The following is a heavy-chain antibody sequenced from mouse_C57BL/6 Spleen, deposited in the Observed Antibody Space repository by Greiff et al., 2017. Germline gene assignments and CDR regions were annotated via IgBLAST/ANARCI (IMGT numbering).Heavy chain of an antibody. J-gene: IGHJ2*01. D-gene: IGHD2-5*01. CDR2: IDPSDSYT. CDR1: GYTFTSYW. CDR3: ARRAYSNYFDY. Sequence: QVQLQQPGAELVKPGASVKLSCKASGYTFTSYWMQWVKQRPGQGLEWIGEIDPSDSYTNYNQKFKGKATLTVDTSSSTAYMQLSSLTSEDSAVYYGARRAYSNYFDYWGKGTTLTVSS. V-gene: IGHV1-50*01.